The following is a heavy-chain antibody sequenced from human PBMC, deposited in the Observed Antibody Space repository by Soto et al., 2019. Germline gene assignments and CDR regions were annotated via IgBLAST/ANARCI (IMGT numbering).Heavy chain of an antibody. CDR3: GRVKYYYGSGSYYNPSWFAP. D-gene: IGHD3-10*01. V-gene: IGHV4-31*03. CDR2: IYYSGST. J-gene: IGHJ5*02. Sequence: SETLSLTCTVSGGSISSGGYYWSWIRQHPGKGLEWIGYIYYSGSTYYNPSLKSRVTISVDTSKNQFSLKLSSVTAADTAVYYCGRVKYYYGSGSYYNPSWFAPRARRTPDPVSS. CDR1: GGSISSGGYY.